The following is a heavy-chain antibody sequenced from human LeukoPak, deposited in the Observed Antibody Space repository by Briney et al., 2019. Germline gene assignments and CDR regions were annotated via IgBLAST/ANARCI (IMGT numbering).Heavy chain of an antibody. J-gene: IGHJ5*02. V-gene: IGHV4-34*01. CDR3: ARLSTGP. CDR2: INHSGST. Sequence: SETLSLTCAVYGGSFSGYYWSWIRQPPGKGLEWIGEINHSGSTNYNPSLKSRVTISVDTSKNQFSLKLSSVTAADTAVYYCARLSTGPWGQETLVTVSS. CDR1: GGSFSGYY.